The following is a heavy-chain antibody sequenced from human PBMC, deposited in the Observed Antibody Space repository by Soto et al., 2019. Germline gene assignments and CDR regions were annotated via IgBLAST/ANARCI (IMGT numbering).Heavy chain of an antibody. J-gene: IGHJ3*02. D-gene: IGHD4-17*01. CDR2: IYWNDDQ. CDR3: ASMTTVATAAFDI. Sequence: QITLKESDPTLVKPTQTLTLTCTASGLSFGTSGVGVGWIRQPPGKALEWLALIYWNDDQRYSPSLKSSLTITKDTSKNQVVLTMTNVDPVDTATYYCASMTTVATAAFDIWGQGIMVTVPS. CDR1: GLSFGTSGVG. V-gene: IGHV2-5*01.